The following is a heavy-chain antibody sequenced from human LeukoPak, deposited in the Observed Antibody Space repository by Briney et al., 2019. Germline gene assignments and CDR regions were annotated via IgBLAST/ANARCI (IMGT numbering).Heavy chain of an antibody. D-gene: IGHD3-22*01. CDR1: GDSLNSLDL. V-gene: IGHV4-4*02. CDR2: MHLGGPT. J-gene: IGHJ4*02. Sequence: SETLSLTCTVSGDSLNSLDLRSPVRHPPGKGLEWIGEMHLGGPTHSDRSVKSRVTISIDKSKNQFFLNLSSVTAADTAVYYCAGLVGRYSSGLYYYYFDYWGQGTLVTVSS. CDR3: AGLVGRYSSGLYYYYFDY.